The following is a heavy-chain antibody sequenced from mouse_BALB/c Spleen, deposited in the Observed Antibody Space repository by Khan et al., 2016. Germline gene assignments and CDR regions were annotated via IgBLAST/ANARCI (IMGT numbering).Heavy chain of an antibody. Sequence: EVKLLESGPGLVKPSQSLSLTCSVTGYSITSGYYWNWIRQFPGNKLEWMGYISYDGSNNYNPSLKNRISITRDTSKNQFFLKLNSVTTEDTATYSCARAWYFDYWGQGTTLTVSS. CDR1: GYSITSGYY. J-gene: IGHJ2*01. CDR2: ISYDGSN. V-gene: IGHV3-6*02. CDR3: ARAWYFDY.